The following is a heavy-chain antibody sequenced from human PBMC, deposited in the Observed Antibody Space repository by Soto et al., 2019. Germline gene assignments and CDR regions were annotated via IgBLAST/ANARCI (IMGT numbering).Heavy chain of an antibody. J-gene: IGHJ4*02. V-gene: IGHV3-30*18. D-gene: IGHD3-22*01. CDR1: GFTFSSYG. CDR2: ISYDGSNK. CDR3: AKALDPFYDSSGSDY. Sequence: WGSLRLSCSASGFTFSSYGMHWCRQAPGKGLEWVAVISYDGSNKYYADSVKGRFTISRDNSKNTLYLQMNSLRAEDTAVYYCAKALDPFYDSSGSDYWGQGTLVTVSS.